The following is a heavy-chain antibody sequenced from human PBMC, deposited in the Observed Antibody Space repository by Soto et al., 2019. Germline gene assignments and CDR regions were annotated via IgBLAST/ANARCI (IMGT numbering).Heavy chain of an antibody. J-gene: IGHJ6*02. CDR3: ARQRPTDGRWEFANYYGMDV. CDR2: VIHSEST. CDR1: GGSFSAYY. V-gene: IGHV4-34*12. D-gene: IGHD1-26*01. Sequence: SETLSLTCAVYGGSFSAYYWSWVRQPPGKGLEWIGEVIHSESTKYNPSLKSRVTISVDTSKNQFSLKLSSVTAADTAVYYCARQRPTDGRWEFANYYGMDVWGQGTPVTVSS.